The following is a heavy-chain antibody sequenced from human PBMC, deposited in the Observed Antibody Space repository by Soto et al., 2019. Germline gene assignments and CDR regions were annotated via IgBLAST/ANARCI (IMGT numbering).Heavy chain of an antibody. J-gene: IGHJ6*02. CDR3: ARGDTTMVRGVSYGMDV. V-gene: IGHV1-18*01. Sequence: ASVKVSCKASGYTFTSYGISWVRQAPGQGFEWMGWISAYNGNTNYAQKLQGRVTMTTDTSTSTAYMELRSLRSDDTAVYYCARGDTTMVRGVSYGMDVWGQGTTVTVSS. CDR2: ISAYNGNT. CDR1: GYTFTSYG. D-gene: IGHD3-10*01.